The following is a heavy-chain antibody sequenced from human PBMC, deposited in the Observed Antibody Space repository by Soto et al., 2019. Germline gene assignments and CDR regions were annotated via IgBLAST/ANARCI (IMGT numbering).Heavy chain of an antibody. CDR1: GYSFTNND. D-gene: IGHD3-16*01. J-gene: IGHJ5*02. V-gene: IGHV1-8*01. Sequence: ASVKVSCKASGYSFTNNDVSWVRQATGQGLEWMGWMNPGSGDTGYAQKFQGRVTMTRDISIATAYMELSSLRSDDTAIYYCARMATFGSLDWFDPWGQGTLVTVSS. CDR3: ARMATFGSLDWFDP. CDR2: MNPGSGDT.